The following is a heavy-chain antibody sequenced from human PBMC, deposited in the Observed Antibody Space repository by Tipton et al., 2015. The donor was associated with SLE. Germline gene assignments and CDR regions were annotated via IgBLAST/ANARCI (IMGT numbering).Heavy chain of an antibody. D-gene: IGHD2-15*01. Sequence: GSLRLSCAASGFTVSSNYMSWVRQAPGKGLEWVSVIYGGGSTYYADSVKGRFPISRDNSKNTPYLQMNSLRAEDTAVYFCAREECSGGSCFDFWGQGTLVTVSS. CDR2: IYGGGST. V-gene: IGHV3-53*05. J-gene: IGHJ4*02. CDR3: AREECSGGSCFDF. CDR1: GFTVSSNY.